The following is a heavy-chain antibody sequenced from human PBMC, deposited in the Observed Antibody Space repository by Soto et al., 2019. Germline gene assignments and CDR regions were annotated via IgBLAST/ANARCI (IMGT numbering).Heavy chain of an antibody. Sequence: QVQLVQSGAEVKKPGSSVKVSCKASGGTFSSYAISWVRQAPGQGLEWMGGIIPISGTANYAQKFQGRVTITADDSTSTAYMELSSLISEDTAVYYCARSQVSSTSLEIYYYYYGMDVWCQGTTVTVSS. J-gene: IGHJ6*02. CDR1: GGTFSSYA. D-gene: IGHD2-2*01. CDR2: IIPISGTA. V-gene: IGHV1-69*01. CDR3: ARSQVSSTSLEIYYYYYGMDV.